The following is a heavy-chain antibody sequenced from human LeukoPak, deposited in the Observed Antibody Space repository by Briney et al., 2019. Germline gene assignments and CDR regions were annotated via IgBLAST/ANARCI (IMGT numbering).Heavy chain of an antibody. D-gene: IGHD5-18*01. V-gene: IGHV3-48*01. CDR3: AREGYSYGYDAFDI. J-gene: IGHJ3*02. Sequence: PGGSLRLSCAASGFTFSSYSMNWVRQAPGKGLEWVSYISSSSSTIYYADSVKGRFTISRDNAKNSLYLQMNSLRAEDTAMYYCAREGYSYGYDAFDIWGQGTMVTVSS. CDR2: ISSSSSTI. CDR1: GFTFSSYS.